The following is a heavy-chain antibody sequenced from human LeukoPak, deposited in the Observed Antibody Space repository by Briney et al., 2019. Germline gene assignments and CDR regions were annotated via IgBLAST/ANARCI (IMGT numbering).Heavy chain of an antibody. CDR3: ARHGYSYGYYYYYMDV. CDR1: GGSISSNY. J-gene: IGHJ6*03. CDR2: IYTSGST. D-gene: IGHD5-18*01. V-gene: IGHV4-4*09. Sequence: SETLSLTCTVSGGSISSNYWSWIRQPPGKGLEWIGYIYTSGSTNYNPSLKSRVTISVDTSKNQFSLKLSSVTAADTAVYYCARHGYSYGYYYYYMDVWGKGTTVTVSS.